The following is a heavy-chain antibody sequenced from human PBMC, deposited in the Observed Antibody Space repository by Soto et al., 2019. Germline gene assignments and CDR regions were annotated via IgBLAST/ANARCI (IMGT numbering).Heavy chain of an antibody. D-gene: IGHD5-18*01. Sequence: GGSLRLSCAASGFTFSSYAMSWVRQSPGKGLEWVSTISGSDGRTYSTDSVKGRFTISRDNSRNTAYLQMNSLRVEDTAVYYCAKGVSQYTPLALFDYWGRGTLVTVSS. J-gene: IGHJ4*02. CDR1: GFTFSSYA. CDR3: AKGVSQYTPLALFDY. V-gene: IGHV3-23*01. CDR2: ISGSDGRT.